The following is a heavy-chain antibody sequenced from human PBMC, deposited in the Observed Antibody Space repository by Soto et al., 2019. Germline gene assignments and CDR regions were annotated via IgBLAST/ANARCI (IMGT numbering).Heavy chain of an antibody. Sequence: PSETLSLTCTVSGGSISSYYWSWIRQPPGKGLEWIGYIYYSGSTNYNPSHKSRVTISVDASKNQFSLKLSSVTAADTAVYYCARLRYSNRAGDYYYYMDVWGKGTTVTVS. CDR3: ARLRYSNRAGDYYYYMDV. CDR1: GGSISSYY. D-gene: IGHD4-4*01. CDR2: IYYSGST. J-gene: IGHJ6*03. V-gene: IGHV4-59*08.